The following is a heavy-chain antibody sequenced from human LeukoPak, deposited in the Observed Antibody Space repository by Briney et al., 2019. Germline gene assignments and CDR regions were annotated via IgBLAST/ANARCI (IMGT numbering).Heavy chain of an antibody. CDR2: ISAKMGHT. D-gene: IGHD6-13*01. J-gene: IGHJ4*02. CDR3: ASHSSSWY. Sequence: ASVKVSCKASGYTFTDFGISWVRQAPGQGLERMGWISAKMGHTKYAQTVQDRVTMTTDTSTSTAYMELRSLRSDDTAVYYCASHSSSWYWGQGTLVTVSS. CDR1: GYTFTDFG. V-gene: IGHV1-18*01.